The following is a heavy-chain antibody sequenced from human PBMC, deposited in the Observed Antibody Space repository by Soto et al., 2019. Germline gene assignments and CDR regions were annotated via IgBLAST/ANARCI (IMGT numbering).Heavy chain of an antibody. CDR2: IYYSGST. D-gene: IGHD4-17*01. Sequence: SETLSLTCTVSGGSISSSSYYWGWIRQPPGKGLEWIGSIYYSGSTYYNPSLKSRVTISVDTSKNQFSLKLSSVTAADTAVYYCARMPGVGYGDDYWGQGTLVTVSS. CDR1: GGSISSSSYY. V-gene: IGHV4-39*01. J-gene: IGHJ4*02. CDR3: ARMPGVGYGDDY.